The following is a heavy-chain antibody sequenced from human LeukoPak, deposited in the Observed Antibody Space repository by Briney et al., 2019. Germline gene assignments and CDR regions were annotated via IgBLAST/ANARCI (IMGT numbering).Heavy chain of an antibody. J-gene: IGHJ5*02. CDR1: GGSFSGYY. CDR2: INHSGST. Sequence: SETLSLTCAVYGGSFSGYYWSWICQPPGKGLEWIGEINHSGSTNYNPSLKSRVTISVDTSKNQFSLKLSSVTAADTAVYYCARGRLRNWFDPWGQGTLVTVSS. D-gene: IGHD3-16*01. V-gene: IGHV4-34*01. CDR3: ARGRLRNWFDP.